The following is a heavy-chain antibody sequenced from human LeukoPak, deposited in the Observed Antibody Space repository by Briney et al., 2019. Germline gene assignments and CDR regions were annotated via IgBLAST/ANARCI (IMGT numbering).Heavy chain of an antibody. V-gene: IGHV3-49*03. Sequence: TGGSLRLSCTASGFTFGDYAMSWFRQAPGKGLEWVGFIRSKAYGGTTEYAASVKGRFTLSRDDSKSFAYLQMNSLKTEDTAVYYCTRAPIGSRWKAIISYYYYYMDVWGKGTTVTVSS. J-gene: IGHJ6*03. CDR3: TRAPIGSRWKAIISYYYYYMDV. CDR1: GFTFGDYA. CDR2: IRSKAYGGTT. D-gene: IGHD3-10*01.